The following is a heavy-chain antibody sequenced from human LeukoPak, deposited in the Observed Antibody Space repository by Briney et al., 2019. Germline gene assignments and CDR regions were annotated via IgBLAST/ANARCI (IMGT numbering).Heavy chain of an antibody. D-gene: IGHD3-10*01. CDR1: GFTFNNYA. V-gene: IGHV3-23*01. CDR2: ISGSGGTT. CDR3: AKGAVWSLYYFDY. Sequence: PGGSLRLSCAASGFTFNNYAMNWFRQAPGKGLEWVSVISGSGGTTYYADSVKGRFTISRDSSKNTLYLQMNSLRAEDTAVYYCAKGAVWSLYYFDYWGQGTLVTVSS. J-gene: IGHJ4*02.